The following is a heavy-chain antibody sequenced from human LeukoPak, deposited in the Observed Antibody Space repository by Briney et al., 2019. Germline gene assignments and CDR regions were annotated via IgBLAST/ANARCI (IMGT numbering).Heavy chain of an antibody. Sequence: GGSLRLSCAASGFTFSSYGMHWVRQAPGKGLEWVAVISYDGSNKYYADSVKGRFTISRENAKNSLSLQMNSLRAGDTAVYYCARGYVVRGLAYWFDPWGQGTLVTVSS. D-gene: IGHD3-10*01. CDR2: ISYDGSNK. CDR3: ARGYVVRGLAYWFDP. J-gene: IGHJ5*02. CDR1: GFTFSSYG. V-gene: IGHV3-30*03.